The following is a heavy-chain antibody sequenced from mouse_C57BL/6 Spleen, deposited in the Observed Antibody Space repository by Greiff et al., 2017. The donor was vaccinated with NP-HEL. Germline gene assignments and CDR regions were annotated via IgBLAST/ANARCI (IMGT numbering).Heavy chain of an antibody. Sequence: QVQLQQPGAELVKPGASVKLSCKASGYTFTSYWMHWVKQRPGQGLEWIGMIHPTSGSTNYNEKFKSKATLTVDKSSSTAYMQLSSLTSEDSAVYYCARANPDLSYAMDYWGQGTSVAVSS. D-gene: IGHD4-1*01. J-gene: IGHJ4*01. V-gene: IGHV1-64*01. CDR1: GYTFTSYW. CDR2: IHPTSGST. CDR3: ARANPDLSYAMDY.